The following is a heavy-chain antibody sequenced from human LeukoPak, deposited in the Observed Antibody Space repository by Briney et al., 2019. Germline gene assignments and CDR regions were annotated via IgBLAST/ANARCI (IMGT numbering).Heavy chain of an antibody. CDR1: GGSFSGYY. CDR3: ASSFTLGYCSSTSCPLDY. J-gene: IGHJ4*02. D-gene: IGHD2-2*01. V-gene: IGHV4-59*01. Sequence: SETLSLTCAVYGGSFSGYYWSWIRQPPGKGLEWIGYIYYSGSTNYNPSLKSRVTISVDTSKNQFSLKLSSVTAADTAVYYCASSFTLGYCSSTSCPLDYWGQGTLVTVSS. CDR2: IYYSGST.